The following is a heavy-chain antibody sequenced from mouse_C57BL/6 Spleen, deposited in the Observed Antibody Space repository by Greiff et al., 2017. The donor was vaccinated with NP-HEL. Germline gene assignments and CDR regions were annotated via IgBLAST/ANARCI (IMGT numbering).Heavy chain of an antibody. CDR2: IDPSDSYT. CDR1: GYTFTSYW. CDR3: ARARIYYGSSLFAY. J-gene: IGHJ3*01. D-gene: IGHD1-1*01. Sequence: QVQLQQPGAELVRPGTSVKLSCKASGYTFTSYWMHWVKQRPGQGLEWIGVIDPSDSYTNYNQKLKGKATLTVDTSSSTAYMQLSSLTSEDSAVYYCARARIYYGSSLFAYWGQGTLVTVSA. V-gene: IGHV1-59*01.